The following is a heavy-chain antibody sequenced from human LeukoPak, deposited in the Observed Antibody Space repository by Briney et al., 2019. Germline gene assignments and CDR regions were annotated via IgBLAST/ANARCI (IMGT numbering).Heavy chain of an antibody. J-gene: IGHJ4*02. CDR1: GGSISSGGYY. CDR3: ARIGYSGYDFDY. V-gene: IGHV4-31*03. D-gene: IGHD5-12*01. CDR2: IYYSGST. Sequence: SQTLSLTCTVSGGSISSGGYYWSWIRQHPGKGLEWIGYIYYSGSTYYNPPLKSRVTISVDTSNNQFSLKLSSVTAADTAVYYCARIGYSGYDFDYWGQGTLVTVSS.